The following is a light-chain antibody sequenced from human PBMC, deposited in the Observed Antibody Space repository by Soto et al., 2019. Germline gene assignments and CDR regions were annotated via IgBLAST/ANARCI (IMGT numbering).Light chain of an antibody. CDR2: KNN. V-gene: IGLV1-47*01. CDR3: AALDDSLSGPYAV. Sequence: QSVLTQPPSVSGTPGQRVTISGSGSSSNIGSNYVYWYQQVPGTAPKLLIYKNNQRPSGVPDRFSVSKSGTSASLAISGLRSEDEADYYCAALDDSLSGPYAVFGGGTQLTVL. J-gene: IGLJ7*01. CDR1: SSNIGSNY.